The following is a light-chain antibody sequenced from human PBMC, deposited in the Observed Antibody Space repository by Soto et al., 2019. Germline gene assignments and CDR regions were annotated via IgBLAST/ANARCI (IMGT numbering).Light chain of an antibody. J-gene: IGKJ5*01. Sequence: DIQMTQSPSSLSASVGDRVTITCRASQSVSKYLNWFQQKPGTAPKVLISAASSLQSGVPSRFSGSGTGTDFTLTINNLQPEDSATYYCQQTYSIVITFGQGTRLEIK. CDR2: AAS. CDR3: QQTYSIVIT. V-gene: IGKV1-39*01. CDR1: QSVSKY.